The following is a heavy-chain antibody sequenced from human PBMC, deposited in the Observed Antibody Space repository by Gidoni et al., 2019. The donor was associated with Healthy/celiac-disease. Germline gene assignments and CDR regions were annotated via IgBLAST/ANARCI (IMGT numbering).Heavy chain of an antibody. CDR2: MSSSSSTI. CDR3: ACDDLAQGARY. Sequence: EVQLVESGGGLVQPGGSLRLPCAASGSSFSSSSMNWVRQAPGKGLEWVSYMSSSSSTIYYADSVKGRFTISRDNAKNSLYLQMNSLRAEDTAVYYCACDDLAQGARYWGQGTLVTVSS. V-gene: IGHV3-48*01. CDR1: GSSFSSSS. D-gene: IGHD3-16*01. J-gene: IGHJ4*02.